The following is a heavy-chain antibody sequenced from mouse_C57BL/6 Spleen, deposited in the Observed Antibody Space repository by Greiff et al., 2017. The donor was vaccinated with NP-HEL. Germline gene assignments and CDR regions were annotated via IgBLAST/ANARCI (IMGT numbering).Heavy chain of an antibody. D-gene: IGHD2-5*01. J-gene: IGHJ2*01. CDR3: ARTGYSNFDY. Sequence: VQLQQPGAELVKPGASVKLSCKASGYTFTSYWMQWVKQRPGQGLEWIGEIDPSDSYTNYNQKFKGKATLTVDTSSSTAYMQLSSLTSEDSAVYYRARTGYSNFDYWGQGTTLTVSS. CDR2: IDPSDSYT. CDR1: GYTFTSYW. V-gene: IGHV1-50*01.